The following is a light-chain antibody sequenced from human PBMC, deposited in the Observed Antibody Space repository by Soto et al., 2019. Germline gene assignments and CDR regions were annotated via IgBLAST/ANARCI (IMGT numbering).Light chain of an antibody. CDR3: QQYHSYPYS. CDR1: QSVSNTY. CDR2: DAS. J-gene: IGKJ2*01. Sequence: EIVLTQSPGTLSLSPGERATLSCRASQSVSNTYLAWYQQKPGQAPRLLIYDASSRATGIPDRFSGSGSGTDFTLTISRLEPEDFATYYCQQYHSYPYSFGQGTKLEI. V-gene: IGKV3-20*01.